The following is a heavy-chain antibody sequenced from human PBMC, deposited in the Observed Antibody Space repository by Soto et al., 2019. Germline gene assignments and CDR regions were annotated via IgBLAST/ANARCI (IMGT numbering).Heavy chain of an antibody. CDR1: GFTFSNFV. Sequence: QVQLVESGGGVVQPGGSLRLSCAASGFTFSNFVMHWVRQAPGKGLEWVAATSYDGKNKDHADSVKGRFTISQDNSKNTLYLQMNSLRHEDTAVYFCARERAIAATGNFYYWGQGTLVTVSS. CDR2: TSYDGKNK. V-gene: IGHV3-30*04. J-gene: IGHJ4*02. CDR3: ARERAIAATGNFYY. D-gene: IGHD6-13*01.